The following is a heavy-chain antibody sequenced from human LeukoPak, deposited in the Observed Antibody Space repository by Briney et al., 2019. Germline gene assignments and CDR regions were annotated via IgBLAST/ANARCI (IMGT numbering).Heavy chain of an antibody. CDR1: GGTFISYP. CDR2: IIPIFGTA. J-gene: IGHJ4*02. CDR3: ARALRSLTGDFDYYFDY. Sequence: GSSVKVSCKASGGTFISYPITWVRQAPGQGLEWKGGIIPIFGTANYAQKFQGRVTITADESTSTAYMELSSLRSEDTAVYYCARALRSLTGDFDYYFDYWGQGTLVTVSS. V-gene: IGHV1-69*01. D-gene: IGHD7-27*01.